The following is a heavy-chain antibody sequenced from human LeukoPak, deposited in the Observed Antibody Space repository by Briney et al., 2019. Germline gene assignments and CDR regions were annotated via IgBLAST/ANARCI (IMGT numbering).Heavy chain of an antibody. D-gene: IGHD3/OR15-3a*01. CDR2: VYQNGNT. J-gene: IGHJ5*02. CDR3: AVFFAGLGGRGT. Sequence: SETLSLTCTVSGGSFSSISYYWGWLRQPPGKGLEYIGSVYQNGNTYNNPSLKSRVTISLDTSRNQFSLKLTSVTAADTAVYFCAVFFAGLGGRGTWGQGTQVTVSS. CDR1: GGSFSSISYY. V-gene: IGHV4-39*07.